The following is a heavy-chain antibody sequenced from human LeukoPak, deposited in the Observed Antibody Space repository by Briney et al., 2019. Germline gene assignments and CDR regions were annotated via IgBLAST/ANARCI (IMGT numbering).Heavy chain of an antibody. D-gene: IGHD5-18*01. CDR3: ARGRIQLFNWFDP. Sequence: SVTVSCKASGGTFSSYAISWVRRAPGQGLEWMGGIIPIFGTANYAQKFQGRVTITTDESTSTAYMELSSLRSEDTAVYYCARGRIQLFNWFDPWGQGTLVTVSS. CDR1: GGTFSSYA. CDR2: IIPIFGTA. V-gene: IGHV1-69*05. J-gene: IGHJ5*02.